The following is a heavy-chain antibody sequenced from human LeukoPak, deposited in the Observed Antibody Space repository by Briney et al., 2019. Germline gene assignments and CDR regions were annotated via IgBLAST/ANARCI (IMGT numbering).Heavy chain of an antibody. CDR2: ISAYNGNT. J-gene: IGHJ4*02. D-gene: IGHD6-19*01. CDR3: ARCFPGGGWYEDY. CDR1: GYTFTSYG. Sequence: ASVKVSCKASGYTFTSYGISWVRQAPGQGLEWMGWISAYNGNTNYAQKLQGRGTMTTDTSTRIAYMELRSLRSDDTAVCYCARCFPGGGWYEDYWGQGTLVTVSS. V-gene: IGHV1-18*01.